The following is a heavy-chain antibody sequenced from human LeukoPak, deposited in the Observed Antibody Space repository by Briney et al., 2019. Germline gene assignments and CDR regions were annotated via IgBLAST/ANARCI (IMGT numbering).Heavy chain of an antibody. CDR3: ARSLGYSYGYGPFDY. V-gene: IGHV4-59*11. Sequence: SETLSLTCTVSGGSFSSHYWSWIRQPPGKGLEWIGYIYYSGSTNYNPSLKSRVTISVDTSKNQFSLKLSSVTAADTAVYYCARSLGYSYGYGPFDYWGQGTLVTVSS. J-gene: IGHJ4*02. D-gene: IGHD5-18*01. CDR2: IYYSGST. CDR1: GGSFSSHY.